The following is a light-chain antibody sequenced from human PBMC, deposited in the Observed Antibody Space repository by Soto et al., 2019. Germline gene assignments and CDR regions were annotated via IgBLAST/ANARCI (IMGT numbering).Light chain of an antibody. V-gene: IGKV1-33*01. CDR2: DAS. J-gene: IGKJ5*01. CDR1: RDIGKF. Sequence: DIQMTQSPSSLSASVGDRVTITCQASRDIGKFLNWFQEKPGKAPKLLIYDASNLQTGVASRFIGSGSGTDFTFAITNLQPEDFATYYCQRYDSRPPTFGQGTRLEIK. CDR3: QRYDSRPPT.